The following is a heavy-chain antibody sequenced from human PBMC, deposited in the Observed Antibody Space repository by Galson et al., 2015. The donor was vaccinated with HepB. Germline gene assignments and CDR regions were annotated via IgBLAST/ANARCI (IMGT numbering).Heavy chain of an antibody. J-gene: IGHJ3*02. CDR3: ARVGPGRDGSNYGALDI. Sequence: CAISGDSVSSHRAAWNWIRQSPSRGLEWLGRTLYRSKWSFDYAPSVASRIIINPDTSKNQVSLQLNSVTPEDTAVYYCARVGPGRDGSNYGALDIWAQGTMVTVSS. V-gene: IGHV6-1*01. CDR2: TLYRSKWSF. CDR1: GDSVSSHRAA. D-gene: IGHD5-24*01.